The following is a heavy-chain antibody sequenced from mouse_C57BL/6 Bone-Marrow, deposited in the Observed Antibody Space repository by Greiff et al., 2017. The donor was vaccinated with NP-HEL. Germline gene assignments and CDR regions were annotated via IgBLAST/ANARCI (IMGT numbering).Heavy chain of an antibody. Sequence: QVQLQQSGAELVKPGASVKLSCKASGYTFTSYWMHWVKQRPGRGLEGIGRIDPNRGGTQYNEKFKSKATLTVDKPSSTAYMQLSSLTSEDSAVYYCARNPPCRRSWFAYWGQGTLVTVSA. V-gene: IGHV1-72*01. J-gene: IGHJ3*01. CDR2: IDPNRGGT. CDR1: GYTFTSYW. CDR3: ARNPPCRRSWFAY.